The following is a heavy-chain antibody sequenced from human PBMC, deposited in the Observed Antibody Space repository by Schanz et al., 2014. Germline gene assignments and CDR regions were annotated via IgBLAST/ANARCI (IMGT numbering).Heavy chain of an antibody. D-gene: IGHD3-9*01. CDR2: IFYTGYT. CDR1: GGSISSGGYY. V-gene: IGHV4-39*01. J-gene: IGHJ4*02. Sequence: QVQLQESGPGLVKPSQTLSLTCTVSGGSISSGGYYWGWIRQPPGKGLEWIGHIFYTGYTYNNPSLGSRVSMSVDTSKIQFSLKLAFVPAADTAVYYCARCLRNYDIMTGYNLSFDYWGLGTLVTVSS. CDR3: ARCLRNYDIMTGYNLSFDY.